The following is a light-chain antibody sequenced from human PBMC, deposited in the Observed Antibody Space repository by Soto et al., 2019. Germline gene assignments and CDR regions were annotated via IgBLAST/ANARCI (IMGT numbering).Light chain of an antibody. Sequence: QSVLTQPPSVSGTPGQRGSISCSGSSSSIGTNTVNWYRQLPGTAPKLLIHSNNNRPSGVPDRFSGSKSGTSASLAISGLQSEDEAEYFCAAWDDSLNGLLFGGGTKLTVL. CDR3: AAWDDSLNGLL. V-gene: IGLV1-44*01. CDR1: SSSIGTNT. CDR2: SNN. J-gene: IGLJ2*01.